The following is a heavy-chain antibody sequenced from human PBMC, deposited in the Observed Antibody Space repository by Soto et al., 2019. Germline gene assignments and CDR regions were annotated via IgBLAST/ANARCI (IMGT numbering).Heavy chain of an antibody. V-gene: IGHV3-48*02. CDR3: ARDLSH. J-gene: IGHJ4*02. Sequence: DVQLVESGGGLVQPGGSLRLSCAASGFPFNTYAMHWVRQAPGKGLEWISYINSASTTTFHADSVKGRFTVSRDNAENSLYLQMRSLRHEATAVYSCARDLSHWCQGTLVTVSS. CDR2: INSASTTT. CDR1: GFPFNTYA.